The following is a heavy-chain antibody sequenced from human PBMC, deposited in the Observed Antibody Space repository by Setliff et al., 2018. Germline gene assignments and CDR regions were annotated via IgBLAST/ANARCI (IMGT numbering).Heavy chain of an antibody. CDR2: INHSGST. V-gene: IGHV4-34*01. J-gene: IGHJ3*02. D-gene: IGHD5-12*01. CDR1: GGSFSGYY. Sequence: SETLSLTCAVYGGSFSGYYWSWIRQPPGKGLEWIGEINHSGSTNYNPSLKSRVTISVDTSKNQFSLKLSSVTAADTAVYYCTRGPDGYAYQGAFDIWGQGTMVTVSS. CDR3: TRGPDGYAYQGAFDI.